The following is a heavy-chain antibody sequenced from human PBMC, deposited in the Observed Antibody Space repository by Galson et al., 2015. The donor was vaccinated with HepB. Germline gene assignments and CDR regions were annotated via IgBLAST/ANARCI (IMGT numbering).Heavy chain of an antibody. CDR1: GYTFTSYA. CDR3: ARGRLGELSLYLFDY. D-gene: IGHD3-16*02. Sequence: SVKVSCKASGYTFTSYAMHWVRQAPGQRLEWMGWINAGNGNTKYSQKFQGRVTITRDTSASTAYMELSSLRSEDTAVYYCARGRLGELSLYLFDYWGQGTLVTISS. J-gene: IGHJ4*02. V-gene: IGHV1-3*01. CDR2: INAGNGNT.